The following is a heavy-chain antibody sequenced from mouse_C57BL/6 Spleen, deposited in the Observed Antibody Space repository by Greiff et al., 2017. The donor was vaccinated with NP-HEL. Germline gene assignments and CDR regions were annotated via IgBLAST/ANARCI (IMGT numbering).Heavy chain of an antibody. CDR2: IHPNSGST. V-gene: IGHV1-64*01. CDR3: ARLGYGYYAMDY. Sequence: QVQLQQPGAELVKPGASVELSCKASGYTFTSYWMHWVKQRPGQGLEWIGMIHPNSGSTNYNEKFKSKATLTVDKSSSTAYMQLSSLTSEDSAVYYCARLGYGYYAMDYWGQGTSVTVSS. J-gene: IGHJ4*01. D-gene: IGHD2-2*01. CDR1: GYTFTSYW.